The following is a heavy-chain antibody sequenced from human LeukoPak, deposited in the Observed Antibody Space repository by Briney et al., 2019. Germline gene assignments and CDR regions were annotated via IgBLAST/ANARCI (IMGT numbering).Heavy chain of an antibody. D-gene: IGHD3-22*01. CDR1: GFTPSSYA. CDR3: ARVPLYDRSGYYFDY. CDR2: ISTSGRAI. Sequence: GGSLRLSCAASGFTPSSYAMNWVRQAPGKGLEWVSYISTSGRAIFYADSVKGRFTISRDNAKNSLFLQMNSLRDEDTAVYYCARVPLYDRSGYYFDYWGLGTLVTVSS. J-gene: IGHJ4*02. V-gene: IGHV3-48*02.